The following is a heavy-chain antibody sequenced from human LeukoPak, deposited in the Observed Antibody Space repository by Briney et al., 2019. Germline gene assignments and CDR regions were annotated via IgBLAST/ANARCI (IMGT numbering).Heavy chain of an antibody. CDR3: ARSDSYYDSSGYSFNFDY. CDR2: IYYSGST. V-gene: IGHV4-59*01. D-gene: IGHD3-22*01. J-gene: IGHJ4*02. CDR1: GGSISSYY. Sequence: SSETLSLTCTVSGGSISSYYWSWIRQPPGKGLEWIGDIYYSGSTNYNPSLKSRVTISVDTSKNQFSLKRSSVTAADTAVYYCARSDSYYDSSGYSFNFDYWGQGTLVTVSS.